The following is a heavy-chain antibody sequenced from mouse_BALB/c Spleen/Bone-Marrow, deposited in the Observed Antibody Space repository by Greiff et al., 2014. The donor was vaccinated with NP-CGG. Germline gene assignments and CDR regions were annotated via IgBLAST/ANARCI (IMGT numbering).Heavy chain of an antibody. Sequence: DVKLQESGPDLVKPSQSLSLTCTVTGYSITSGYSWHWIRQFPGNKLEWMGHIHYSGTTNYNPSLKSRISITRDTSKNQFFLQLNSVTSDDTATYYCARQNDGYLYYAMDYWGQGTSVTVSS. J-gene: IGHJ4*01. CDR3: ARQNDGYLYYAMDY. CDR1: GYSITSGYS. D-gene: IGHD2-3*01. V-gene: IGHV3-1*02. CDR2: IHYSGTT.